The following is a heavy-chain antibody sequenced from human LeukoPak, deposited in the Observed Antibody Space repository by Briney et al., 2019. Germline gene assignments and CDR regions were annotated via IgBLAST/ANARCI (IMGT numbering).Heavy chain of an antibody. V-gene: IGHV3-13*01. CDR2: IGTAGDS. Sequence: GGSLRLSCAASGFTFSSYSMNWVRQSIGRGLEWVSAIGTAGDSYYPDSVKGRFTISRENAKNSLYLQMNSLRAGDTAVYFCAGVDGLSGKYSFDYWGQGTLVTVSS. D-gene: IGHD1-26*01. J-gene: IGHJ4*02. CDR1: GFTFSSYS. CDR3: AGVDGLSGKYSFDY.